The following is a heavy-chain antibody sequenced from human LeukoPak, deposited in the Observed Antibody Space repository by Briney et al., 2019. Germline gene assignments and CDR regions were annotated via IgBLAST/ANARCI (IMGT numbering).Heavy chain of an antibody. V-gene: IGHV3-30*04. CDR2: ISYDGSNK. CDR3: ARDTQWLVRGHFDY. CDR1: GFTFSSYA. D-gene: IGHD6-19*01. Sequence: GRSLRLSCAASGFTFSSYAMHWVRQAPGKGLEWVAVISYDGSNKYYADSVKGRFTISRDNSKNTLYLHMNSLRAEDTAVYYCARDTQWLVRGHFDYWGQGTLVTVSS. J-gene: IGHJ4*02.